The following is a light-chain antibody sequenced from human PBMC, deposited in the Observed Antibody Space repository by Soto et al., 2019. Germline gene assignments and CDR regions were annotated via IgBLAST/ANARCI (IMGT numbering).Light chain of an antibody. CDR1: SSDVGGYDY. J-gene: IGLJ1*01. CDR3: SSHTSTRTPPYG. Sequence: QSALTQPASVSGSPGQSITISCTGTSSDVGGYDYVSWYQHHPGEAPKLMIYDVSNRPSGVSNRFSGSKSGNTASLTISGLQAEDEADYYCSSHTSTRTPPYGFGTGTKVTVL. V-gene: IGLV2-14*03. CDR2: DVS.